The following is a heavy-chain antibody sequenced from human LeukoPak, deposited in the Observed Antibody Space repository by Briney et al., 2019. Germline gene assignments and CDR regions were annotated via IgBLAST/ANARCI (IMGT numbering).Heavy chain of an antibody. D-gene: IGHD3-22*01. J-gene: IGHJ4*02. V-gene: IGHV3-30*04. Sequence: GGSLRLSCAASGLTFSSYAMHWVRQAPGKGLEWVAVISYDGSNKYYADSVKGRFTISRDNSKNTLYLQMNSLRAEDTAVYYCARDIYYDSSGYYYWGQGTLVTVSS. CDR3: ARDIYYDSSGYYY. CDR1: GLTFSSYA. CDR2: ISYDGSNK.